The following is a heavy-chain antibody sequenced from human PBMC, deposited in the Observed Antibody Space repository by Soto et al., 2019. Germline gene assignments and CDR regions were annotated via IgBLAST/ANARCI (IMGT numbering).Heavy chain of an antibody. D-gene: IGHD3-3*01. Sequence: QVQLVESGGGVVQPGRSLRLSCAASGFPFSSYGMRWVRQAPGQWLEWGAVIWYDGSNKYYADSVKGRFTISRDNSKNTLYLQMNSLRAEDTAVYYCAREGIAVFGVVAQGWFDPWGQGTLVTVSS. J-gene: IGHJ5*02. CDR1: GFPFSSYG. CDR3: AREGIAVFGVVAQGWFDP. V-gene: IGHV3-33*01. CDR2: IWYDGSNK.